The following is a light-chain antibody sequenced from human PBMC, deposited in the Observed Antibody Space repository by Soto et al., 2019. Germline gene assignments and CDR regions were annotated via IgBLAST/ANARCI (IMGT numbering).Light chain of an antibody. Sequence: DIQLTQSPSSLSASVGDRLSITCRASQVITNDLGWYQQKPGKAPKRLIYAASTLQSGVPSRFSGSGSGTEFTLTISSLQPEDVATYYCLQLNTSPWTFGQGTKVDIK. CDR1: QVITND. CDR2: AAS. V-gene: IGKV1-17*01. CDR3: LQLNTSPWT. J-gene: IGKJ1*01.